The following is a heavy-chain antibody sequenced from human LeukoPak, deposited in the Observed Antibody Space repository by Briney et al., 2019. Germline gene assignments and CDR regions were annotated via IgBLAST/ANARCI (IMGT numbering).Heavy chain of an antibody. D-gene: IGHD6-19*01. CDR1: GYSISNGYY. V-gene: IGHV4-38-2*02. CDR3: ARRHSSGWFYY. CDR2: IYRSGST. J-gene: IGHJ4*02. Sequence: PSETLSLTCTVSGYSISNGYYWDWIRQPPGRGLEWIGNIYRSGSTSYNPSLKSQVTISVDTSKNQFSLKVNSVTAADTAVYYCARRHSSGWFYYWGQGTLSPSPQ.